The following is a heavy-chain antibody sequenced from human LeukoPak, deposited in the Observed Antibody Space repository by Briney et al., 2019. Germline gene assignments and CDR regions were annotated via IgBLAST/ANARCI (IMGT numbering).Heavy chain of an antibody. J-gene: IGHJ4*02. D-gene: IGHD3-9*01. CDR3: ARRGYDILTGLDY. V-gene: IGHV1-46*01. CDR1: GYTFTSYY. Sequence: ASVTVSFKASGYTFTSYYMHLVRQAPGQGLEWMGIINPSGGSTSYAQKFQGRVTMTRATSTSTVYMELSSLGSEDTAVYYCARRGYDILTGLDYWGQGTLVTVSS. CDR2: INPSGGST.